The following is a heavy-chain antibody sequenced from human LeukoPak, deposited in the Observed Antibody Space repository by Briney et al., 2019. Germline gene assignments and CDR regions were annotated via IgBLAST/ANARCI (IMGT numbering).Heavy chain of an antibody. J-gene: IGHJ3*02. CDR3: ARVSRDAFDI. CDR1: GGSISSGSYY. V-gene: IGHV4-61*02. Sequence: PSETLSLTCTVSGGSISSGSYYWNWIRQPAGKGLEWIGRIYSSGSTNYNPSLKSRVTISVDTSKNQFSLKLSSVTAANTAVYYCARVSRDAFDIWGQGTMVTVSS. CDR2: IYSSGST.